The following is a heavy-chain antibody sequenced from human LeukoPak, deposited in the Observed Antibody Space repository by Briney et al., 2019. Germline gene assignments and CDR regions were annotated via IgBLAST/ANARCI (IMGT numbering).Heavy chain of an antibody. CDR3: ARGLETYYYDSSGFNDAFDI. D-gene: IGHD3-22*01. Sequence: GRTLRLSCAASGFTFSSYAMRWVRQAPRKGLEWVAVISYDGSNKYYADSVKGRFTISRDNSKNTLYLQMNSLRAEDTAVYYCARGLETYYYDSSGFNDAFDIWGQGTMVSVSS. V-gene: IGHV3-30*04. CDR2: ISYDGSNK. CDR1: GFTFSSYA. J-gene: IGHJ3*02.